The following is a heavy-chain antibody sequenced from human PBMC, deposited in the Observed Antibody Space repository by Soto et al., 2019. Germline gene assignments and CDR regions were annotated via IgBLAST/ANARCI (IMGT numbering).Heavy chain of an antibody. D-gene: IGHD3-10*01. CDR3: ARLWFGEYPTWVDY. J-gene: IGHJ4*02. CDR2: ISSSSSYI. CDR1: GFTFSSYS. V-gene: IGHV3-21*01. Sequence: GGSLRLSCAASGFTFSSYSMNWVRQAPGKGLEWVSSISSSSSYIYYADSVKGRLTISRDNAKNSLYLQMNSLRAEDTAVYYCARLWFGEYPTWVDYWGQGTLVTVSS.